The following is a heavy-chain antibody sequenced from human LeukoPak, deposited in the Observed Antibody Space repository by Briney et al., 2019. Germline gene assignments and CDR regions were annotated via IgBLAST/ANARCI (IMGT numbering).Heavy chain of an antibody. Sequence: ASVKVSCKVSGYTLTELSMHWVRQAPGKGLEWMGGFDPEGGETIYAQKFQGRVTMTKDTSTDTAYMELSSLRSEDTAVYYCATVAYYYDSSGRNAFDIWGQGTMVTVSS. V-gene: IGHV1-24*01. CDR3: ATVAYYYDSSGRNAFDI. CDR2: FDPEGGET. CDR1: GYTLTELS. J-gene: IGHJ3*02. D-gene: IGHD3-22*01.